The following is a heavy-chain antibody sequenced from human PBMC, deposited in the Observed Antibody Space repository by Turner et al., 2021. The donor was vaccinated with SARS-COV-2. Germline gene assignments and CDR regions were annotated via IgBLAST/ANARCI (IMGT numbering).Heavy chain of an antibody. CDR1: GGTFDNYA. D-gene: IGHD4-17*01. V-gene: IGHV1-69*01. CDR3: ARASTPGYGVNDAFDI. J-gene: IGHJ3*02. Sequence: QVQLVQSGAEVKKPGSSVKVSCKGSGGTFDNYAINWVRQAPGQGLEWMGGIIPMFGTANYAQKFQGRVSITADASTSTAYMELSSLTSEETAIYFCARASTPGYGVNDAFDIWGQGTMVTVSS. CDR2: IIPMFGTA.